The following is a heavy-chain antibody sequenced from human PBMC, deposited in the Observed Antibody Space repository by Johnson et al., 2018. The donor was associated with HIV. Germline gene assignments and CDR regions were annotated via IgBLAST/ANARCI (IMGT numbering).Heavy chain of an antibody. D-gene: IGHD3-9*01. V-gene: IGHV3-30*19. J-gene: IGHJ3*02. CDR3: AKEGSAFYDILTRLDAFDI. CDR1: GFTFSSYD. Sequence: QVQLVESGGGVVQPGRSLRLSCAASGFTFSSYDMSWVRQAPGKGLEWVAVISYDGSNKYYADSVKGRFTISRDNAKNSLYLQMNSLRAEDTAVYYCAKEGSAFYDILTRLDAFDIWDQGTMVTVSS. CDR2: ISYDGSNK.